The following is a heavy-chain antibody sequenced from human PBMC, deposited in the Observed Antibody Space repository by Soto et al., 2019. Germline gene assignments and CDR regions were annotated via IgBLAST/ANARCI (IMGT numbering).Heavy chain of an antibody. CDR3: ARELNTAMVDYYYGMDV. CDR1: GYTFTSYA. J-gene: IGHJ6*02. CDR2: INAGNGNT. Sequence: AASVKVSCKASGYTFTSYAMHWVRQAPGQRLEWMGWINAGNGNTKYSQKFQGRVTITRDTSASTAYMELSSLRSEDTAVYYCARELNTAMVDYYYGMDVWGQGTTVTVSS. D-gene: IGHD5-18*01. V-gene: IGHV1-3*01.